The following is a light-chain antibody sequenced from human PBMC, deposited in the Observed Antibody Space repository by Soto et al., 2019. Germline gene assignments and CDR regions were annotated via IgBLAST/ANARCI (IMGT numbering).Light chain of an antibody. CDR3: SQSYSTFWT. J-gene: IGKJ1*01. CDR1: QSISGY. Sequence: SQITQTPSSLSASVGDRFTITCRASQSISGYLNWYQQKPGKAPKLLIYAASSLQSGVPSRFSGSGSGTDFTLTISSLQTEDFATYYSSQSYSTFWTSGQGSTV. CDR2: AAS. V-gene: IGKV1-39*01.